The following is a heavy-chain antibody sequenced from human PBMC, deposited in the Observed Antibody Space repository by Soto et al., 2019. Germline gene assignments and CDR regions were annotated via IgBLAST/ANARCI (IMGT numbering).Heavy chain of an antibody. CDR3: ARKDIVLVPAAIQSGWFDP. V-gene: IGHV4-4*02. CDR1: GGSISSSNW. J-gene: IGHJ5*02. CDR2: IYHSGST. D-gene: IGHD2-2*02. Sequence: QVQLQESGPGLVKPSGTLSLTCAVSGGSISSSNWWSWVRQPPGKGLEWIGEIYHSGSTNYNPSLKSRVTISVDKSKTQFSLKLSSVTAADTAVYYCARKDIVLVPAAIQSGWFDPWGQGTLVTVSS.